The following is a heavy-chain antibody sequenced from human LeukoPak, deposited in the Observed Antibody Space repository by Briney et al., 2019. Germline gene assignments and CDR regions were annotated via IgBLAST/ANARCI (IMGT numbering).Heavy chain of an antibody. CDR2: INPNSGGT. CDR1: GYTFTVYF. J-gene: IGHJ4*02. CDR3: ARELNYDSSGYYFDY. D-gene: IGHD3-22*01. Sequence: ASVTVSCKASGYTFTVYFMHWVRPAPGQGLEWMGWINPNSGGTNYAQKFQGRVTMTRDTSISTAYMELSRLRSDDTAVYYCARELNYDSSGYYFDYWGQGTLVTVSS. V-gene: IGHV1-2*02.